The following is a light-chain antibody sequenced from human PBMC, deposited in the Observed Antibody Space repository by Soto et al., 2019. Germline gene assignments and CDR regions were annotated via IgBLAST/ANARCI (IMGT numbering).Light chain of an antibody. V-gene: IGKV1-33*01. CDR2: DAS. CDR1: QDISNY. CDR3: QQYDNLPFS. J-gene: IGKJ4*01. Sequence: DIQMSQSPSSLSASVGDRVTITCQASQDISNYLNWYQHKPGKPPKLLIYDASNLETGAPSRFSGSKSGTAFTFTITSLQPEDIATYYCQQYDNLPFSFGGGTKVEIK.